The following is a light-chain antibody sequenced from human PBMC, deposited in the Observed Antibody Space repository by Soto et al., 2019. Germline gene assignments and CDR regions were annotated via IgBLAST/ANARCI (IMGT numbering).Light chain of an antibody. J-gene: IGKJ1*01. Sequence: DIVLTQSPGTLSLSPGDRATLSCRASQSLSSTYLAWYQPKAGQAPRLLIYGASSRATGIPDRFSGSVSGTDFTLIISGLEPEDFAVYYCQQYGTSPATFGQGTKVDIK. CDR3: QQYGTSPAT. CDR2: GAS. V-gene: IGKV3-20*01. CDR1: QSLSSTY.